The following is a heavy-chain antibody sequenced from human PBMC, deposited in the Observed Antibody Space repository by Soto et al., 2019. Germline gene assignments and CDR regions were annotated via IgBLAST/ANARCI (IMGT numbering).Heavy chain of an antibody. CDR2: IYSSGST. CDR1: GGSISSGGYY. J-gene: IGHJ6*02. Sequence: SETLSLTCTVSGGSISSGGYYWSWIRQQPGKGLEWIGYIYSSGSTYYNTSLKSRLTISVDTSKNQFSLKLSSVTAADTAVYYCARLRTYGGGGTPPDVWGQGTTVTVSS. CDR3: ARLRTYGGGGTPPDV. V-gene: IGHV4-31*03. D-gene: IGHD1-1*01.